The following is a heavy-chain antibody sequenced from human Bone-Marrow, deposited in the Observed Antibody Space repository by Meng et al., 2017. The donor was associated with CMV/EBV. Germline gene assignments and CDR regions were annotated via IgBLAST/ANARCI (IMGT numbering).Heavy chain of an antibody. CDR2: IYSGGSST. D-gene: IGHD2-21*01. CDR1: GFTFSSYW. Sequence: GGSLRLSCEVSGFTFSSYWFSWVRQAPGKGLEWVSVIYSGGSSTYYADSVKGRFTISRDNSKNTLYLQMNSLRAEDTAVYYCAKDKGEDYYYGMDVRGQGTTVTVSS. V-gene: IGHV3-23*03. CDR3: AKDKGEDYYYGMDV. J-gene: IGHJ6*02.